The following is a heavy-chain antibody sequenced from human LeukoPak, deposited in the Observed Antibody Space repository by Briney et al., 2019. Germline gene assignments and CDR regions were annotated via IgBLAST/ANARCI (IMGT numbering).Heavy chain of an antibody. J-gene: IGHJ4*02. Sequence: PGGSLRLSCAASGFTFSSHSMSWVRQAPGKRLEWVANVREDGSEINYADSVKGRFTISRDNARNSLYLQMNILRAEDTAIYFCARLLHFERSVYRPVDFWGQGTLVNVSS. CDR2: VREDGSEI. V-gene: IGHV3-7*01. CDR1: GFTFSSHS. D-gene: IGHD3-22*01. CDR3: ARLLHFERSVYRPVDF.